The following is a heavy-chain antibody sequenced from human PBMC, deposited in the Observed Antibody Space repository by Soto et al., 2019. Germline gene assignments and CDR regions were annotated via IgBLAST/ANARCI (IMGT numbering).Heavy chain of an antibody. CDR1: GFPFTSSY. V-gene: IGHV1-46*01. J-gene: IGHJ4*02. CDR2: IILSGGAT. CDR3: VRDGGNHHFDY. D-gene: IGHD1-26*01. Sequence: ASVKVSCKASGFPFTSSYLHWVRQAPGQGPEWMGRIILSGGATIYAQNFQGRVTLTRDTPTSTAYMELSSLTSGDSAVYYCVRDGGNHHFDYWGQGTLVTVSS.